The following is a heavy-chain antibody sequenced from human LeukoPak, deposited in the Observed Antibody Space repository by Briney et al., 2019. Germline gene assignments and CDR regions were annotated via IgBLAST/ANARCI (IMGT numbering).Heavy chain of an antibody. J-gene: IGHJ3*02. D-gene: IGHD3-10*01. CDR2: IYSGGST. CDR3: ARDLAPGSREDAFDI. V-gene: IGHV3-66*01. Sequence: GGSLRLSCAASGFTFSDYYMSWIRQAPGKGLEWVSVIYSGGSTYYADSVKGRFTISRDNSKNTLYLQMNSLRAEDTAVYYCARDLAPGSREDAFDIWGQGTMVTVSS. CDR1: GFTFSDYY.